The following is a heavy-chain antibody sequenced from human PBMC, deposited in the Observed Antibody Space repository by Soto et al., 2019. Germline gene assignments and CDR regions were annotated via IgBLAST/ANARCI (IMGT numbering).Heavy chain of an antibody. CDR2: IYWNDDK. J-gene: IGHJ5*02. V-gene: IGHV2-5*01. CDR3: ARTFFIAAAGTQWFDP. D-gene: IGHD6-13*01. Sequence: ESGPTLVNPTQTLTLTCTFSGFSLSTGGVGVGWIRQPPGKAPEWLALIYWNDDKRYSPSLNSRLTITKDTSKNQVVLTMSNMDPVDTATYYCARTFFIAAAGTQWFDPWGQGTLVTVSS. CDR1: GFSLSTGGVG.